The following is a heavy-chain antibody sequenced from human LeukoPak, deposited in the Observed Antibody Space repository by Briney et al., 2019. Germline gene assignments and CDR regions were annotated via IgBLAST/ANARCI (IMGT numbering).Heavy chain of an antibody. Sequence: PGGSLRLSCAASGFTFSNYAMSWVRQSPGKGLERVSTISGSGGSTYYADSVKGRFTISRDNSRNTLYLQMNSLRVEDTAVYYCVKAPASGSCFDYWGQGTLVTVSS. D-gene: IGHD1-26*01. CDR3: VKAPASGSCFDY. CDR2: ISGSGGST. V-gene: IGHV3-23*01. CDR1: GFTFSNYA. J-gene: IGHJ4*02.